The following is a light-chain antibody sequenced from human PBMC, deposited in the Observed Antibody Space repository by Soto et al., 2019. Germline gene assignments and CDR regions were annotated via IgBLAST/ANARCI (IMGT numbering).Light chain of an antibody. J-gene: IGKJ1*01. CDR2: KAS. CDR1: QTISSW. V-gene: IGKV1-5*03. CDR3: QHYNSYSEA. Sequence: DIQMTQSPSTLSGSVGDRVTITCRASQTISSWLAWYKQKPGKAPKXXIYKASTLKSGVPSRFRGSGSGTEFTLTISSLQPDDFETYYRQHYNSYSEAFGQGTKVDIK.